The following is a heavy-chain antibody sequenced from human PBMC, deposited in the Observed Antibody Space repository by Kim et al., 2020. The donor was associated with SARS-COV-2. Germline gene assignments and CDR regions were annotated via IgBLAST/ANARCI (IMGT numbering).Heavy chain of an antibody. Sequence: GGSLRLSCAASGFTFSSYSMNWVRQAPGKGLEWVSSISSSSSYIYYADSVKGRFTISRDNAKNSLYLQMNSLRAEDTAVYYCARASDDPVITTTVTTRGGDFDYWGQGTLVTVSS. CDR1: GFTFSSYS. J-gene: IGHJ4*02. V-gene: IGHV3-21*01. CDR2: ISSSSSYI. CDR3: ARASDDPVITTTVTTRGGDFDY. D-gene: IGHD4-17*01.